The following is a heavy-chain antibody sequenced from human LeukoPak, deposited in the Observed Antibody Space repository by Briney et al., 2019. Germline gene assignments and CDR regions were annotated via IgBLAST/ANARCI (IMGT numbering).Heavy chain of an antibody. J-gene: IGHJ4*02. D-gene: IGHD5-24*01. Sequence: GGSLRLSCAASGFILSNYAMHWVRQPAGKGLEWVSALGTAGDTFYPGSVKGRFTISRDNAKESLFLQMSSLRAEDTAIYYCAGQSTPHGNFDYWGQGTLVTVSS. CDR3: AGQSTPHGNFDY. V-gene: IGHV3-13*01. CDR2: LGTAGDT. CDR1: GFILSNYA.